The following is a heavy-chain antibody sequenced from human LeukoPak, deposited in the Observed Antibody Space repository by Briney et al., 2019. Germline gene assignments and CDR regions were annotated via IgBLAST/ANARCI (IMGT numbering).Heavy chain of an antibody. CDR1: GFTFSSYG. CDR2: IRYDGSNK. V-gene: IGHV3-30*02. D-gene: IGHD2-15*01. J-gene: IGHJ3*02. Sequence: GGSLRLSCAASGFTFSSYGMHWVRQAPGKGLEWVAFIRYDGSNKYYADSVKGRFTISRDNSKNTLYLQMNSLRAEDTAVYYCAREYCSGGSCYSEGGAFDIWGQGTMVTVSS. CDR3: AREYCSGGSCYSEGGAFDI.